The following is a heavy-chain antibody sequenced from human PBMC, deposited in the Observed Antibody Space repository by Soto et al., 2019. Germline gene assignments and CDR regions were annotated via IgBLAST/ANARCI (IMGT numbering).Heavy chain of an antibody. V-gene: IGHV1-58*01. J-gene: IGHJ6*02. CDR1: GFTFTSSA. CDR2: IVVGSGNT. Sequence: ASVKVSCKASGFTFTSSAVQWVRQARGQRLEWIGWIVVGSGNTNYAQKFQERVTITRDMSTSTAYMELSSLRSEDTAVYYFAAVQLRFVEWLPLDVWGQGTTVTVSS. CDR3: AAVQLRFVEWLPLDV. D-gene: IGHD3-3*01.